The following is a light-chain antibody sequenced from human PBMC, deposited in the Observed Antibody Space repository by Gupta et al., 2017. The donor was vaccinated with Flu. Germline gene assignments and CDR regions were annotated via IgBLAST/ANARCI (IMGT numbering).Light chain of an antibody. CDR3: QQYACSPTYT. J-gene: IGKJ4*01. V-gene: IGKV3-20*01. CDR1: QSVSSSY. Sequence: EIVLTQSTGTLSLSPGEKATLSCRASQSVSSSYLAWYQQKPGQAPRLLIYGASSRATGIPDRFSGSGSGTDFTLTISRREPEDFAVYYCQQYACSPTYTFGGGTKVEIK. CDR2: GAS.